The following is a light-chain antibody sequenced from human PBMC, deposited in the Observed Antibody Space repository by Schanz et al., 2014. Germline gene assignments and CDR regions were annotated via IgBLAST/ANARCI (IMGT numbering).Light chain of an antibody. CDR3: SSYRRTATVAV. CDR2: DVS. V-gene: IGLV2-14*03. Sequence: QSALTQSASVSGSPGQSIIISCTGTSSDVGGYNYVSWYQQHPGKAPKLMIYDVSDRPSGVSSRFSGSKSGNTASLTISGLQAEDEADYYCSSYRRTATVAVFGTGTKLTVL. J-gene: IGLJ1*01. CDR1: SSDVGGYNY.